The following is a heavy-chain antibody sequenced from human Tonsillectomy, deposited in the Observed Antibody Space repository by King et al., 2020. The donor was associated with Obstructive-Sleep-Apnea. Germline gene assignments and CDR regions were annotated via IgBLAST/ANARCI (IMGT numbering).Heavy chain of an antibody. CDR3: VTVAVATATYFFDY. V-gene: IGHV1-2*02. J-gene: IGHJ4*02. D-gene: IGHD4-17*01. CDR1: GYTFTGYH. CDR2: INPNSGGT. Sequence: VQLVQSGAEVKKPGASLKVSCKASGYTFTGYHIHWVRQAPGHGLQWMGWINPNSGGTNYAQKFQGRVTMTRDASISTAYMELSRLTSDDTAVYYCVTVAVATATYFFDYWGQGTLVTVSS.